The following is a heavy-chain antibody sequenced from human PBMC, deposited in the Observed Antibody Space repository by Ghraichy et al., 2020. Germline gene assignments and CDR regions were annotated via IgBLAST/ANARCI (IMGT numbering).Heavy chain of an antibody. CDR3: ARERGSLTMMICYFDF. J-gene: IGHJ4*02. V-gene: IGHV3-48*02. Sequence: GGSLRLSCAASGFTFSGYSMNWVRQAPGKGLEWVSYISSSSSNIYYADSVKGRFTISRDNAKNSLYLQMNSLRDEDTTVYYCARERGSLTMMICYFDFWGQGTLVTVSS. CDR1: GFTFSGYS. D-gene: IGHD3/OR15-3a*01. CDR2: ISSSSSNI.